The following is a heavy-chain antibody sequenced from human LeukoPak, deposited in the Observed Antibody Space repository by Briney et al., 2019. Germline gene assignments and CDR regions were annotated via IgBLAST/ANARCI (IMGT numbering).Heavy chain of an antibody. D-gene: IGHD3-22*01. CDR3: ARVDYYDSSGYYFNNWFDP. Sequence: PSETLSLTCTVSGGSISSYYWSWIRQPPGKGLEWIGYIYYSGSTNYNPSLKSRVTISVDTSKNQFSLKLSSVTAADPAVYYCARVDYYDSSGYYFNNWFDPWGQGTLVTVSS. CDR1: GGSISSYY. CDR2: IYYSGST. V-gene: IGHV4-59*01. J-gene: IGHJ5*02.